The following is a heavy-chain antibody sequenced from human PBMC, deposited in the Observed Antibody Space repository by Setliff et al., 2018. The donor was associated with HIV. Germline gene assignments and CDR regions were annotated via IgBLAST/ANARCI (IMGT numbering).Heavy chain of an antibody. V-gene: IGHV1-69*10. CDR2: IVPILGTA. Sequence: SVKVSCKASGGSFSSYDISWVRQAPGQGLDWMGGIVPILGTARYAQKVQGRVTITADKSTSTAYMELSSLRSGDTAVYYCARGDYYDSSGPDYWGQGTLVTVSS. CDR1: GGSFSSYD. CDR3: ARGDYYDSSGPDY. J-gene: IGHJ4*02. D-gene: IGHD3-22*01.